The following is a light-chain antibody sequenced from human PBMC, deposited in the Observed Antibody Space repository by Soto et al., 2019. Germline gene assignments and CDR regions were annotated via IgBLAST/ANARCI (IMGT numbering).Light chain of an antibody. CDR2: GAS. J-gene: IGKJ1*01. V-gene: IGKV3-20*01. CDR1: QSVSSSY. CDR3: QQYGSSLWT. Sequence: EIVLTQSPGTLSLSPGERATLSCRASQSVSSSYLAWYQQKPGQAPRLLIYGASSRATGIPDRFSGSGSGTDFTITISRLEPEDFAVYYCQQYGSSLWTFCQGNKVEIK.